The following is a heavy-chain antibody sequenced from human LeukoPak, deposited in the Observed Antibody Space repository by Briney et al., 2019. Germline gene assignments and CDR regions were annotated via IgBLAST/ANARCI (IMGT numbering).Heavy chain of an antibody. CDR2: IYYSGST. CDR1: GGSISSYY. V-gene: IGHV4-59*01. D-gene: IGHD4-11*01. J-gene: IGHJ6*02. Sequence: SETLSLTCTVSGGSISSYYWSWIRQPPGKGPEWIGYIYYSGSTNYNPSLKSRVTISVDTSKNQFSLKLSSVTAADTAVYYCARPLTAVTKTYYYYGLDVWGQGTAVTVSS. CDR3: ARPLTAVTKTYYYYGLDV.